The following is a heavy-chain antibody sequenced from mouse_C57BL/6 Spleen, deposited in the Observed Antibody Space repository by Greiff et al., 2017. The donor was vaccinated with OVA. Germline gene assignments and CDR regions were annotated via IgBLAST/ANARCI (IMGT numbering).Heavy chain of an antibody. CDR3: TRDDYDGFDY. Sequence: DVKLVESGAGLVKPGGSLKLSCAASGFTFSSYAMSWVRQTPEKRLEWVAYISSGGDYIYYADTVKGRFTISRDNARSTLYLQMSSLKSEDTAMYYCTRDDYDGFDYWGQGTTLTVSS. CDR1: GFTFSSYA. D-gene: IGHD2-4*01. CDR2: ISSGGDYI. V-gene: IGHV5-9-1*02. J-gene: IGHJ2*01.